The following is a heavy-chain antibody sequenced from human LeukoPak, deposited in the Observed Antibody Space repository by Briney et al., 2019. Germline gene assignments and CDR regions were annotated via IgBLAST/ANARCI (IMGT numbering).Heavy chain of an antibody. Sequence: GGSLRLSCAASGFTFSLSNMNWVRQAPGKGLEWVSSISSSSSYIYYADSLKGRFTISRDNAKNSLYLQMNSLRAEDTAVYYCARDSDGWLRRLGPAAIDYWGQGTLVTVSS. CDR1: GFTFSLSN. CDR3: ARDSDGWLRRLGPAAIDY. D-gene: IGHD3-16*01. J-gene: IGHJ4*02. V-gene: IGHV3-21*01. CDR2: ISSSSSYI.